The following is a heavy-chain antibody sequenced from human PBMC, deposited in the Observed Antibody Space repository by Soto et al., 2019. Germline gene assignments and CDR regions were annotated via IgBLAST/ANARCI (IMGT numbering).Heavy chain of an antibody. CDR3: AREFGYSYGYGYYFDY. Sequence: EVQLVESGGGLIQPGGSLRLSCAASGFTVSSNYMSWVRQAPGKGLGWVSVIYSGGSTYYADSVKGRFTISRDNSKNTLYLQMNSLRAEDTAVYYCAREFGYSYGYGYYFDYWGQGTLVTVSS. CDR1: GFTVSSNY. D-gene: IGHD5-18*01. J-gene: IGHJ4*02. V-gene: IGHV3-53*01. CDR2: IYSGGST.